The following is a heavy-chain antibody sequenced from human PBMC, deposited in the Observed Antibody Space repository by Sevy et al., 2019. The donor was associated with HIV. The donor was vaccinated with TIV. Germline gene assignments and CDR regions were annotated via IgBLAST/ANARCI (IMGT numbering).Heavy chain of an antibody. CDR3: AGGARLPTHYDFDY. V-gene: IGHV3-53*01. J-gene: IGHJ4*02. CDR1: GFTVSSNY. CDR2: IYSGGST. D-gene: IGHD3-3*01. Sequence: GGSLRLSCAASGFTVSSNYMSWVRQAPGKGLEWVSVIYSGGSTYYADSVKGRFTISRDNSKNTLYLQMNSLRAEDTAVDYCAGGARLPTHYDFDYWGQGTLVTVSS.